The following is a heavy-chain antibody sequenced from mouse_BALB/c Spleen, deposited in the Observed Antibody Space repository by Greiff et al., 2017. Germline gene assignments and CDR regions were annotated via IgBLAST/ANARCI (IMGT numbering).Heavy chain of an antibody. CDR3: ERAYYRYGVGYFDF. D-gene: IGHD2-14*01. V-gene: IGHV5-17*02. Sequence: EVKLVESGGGLVQPGGSRKLSCAASGFTFSSFGMHWVRQAPEKGLEWVAYISSGSSTIYYEDTVQGRFTISRDNPKNTLFLQMTSLSSEDTAMYYCERAYYRYGVGYFDFWGAGTTVTVSS. CDR1: GFTFSSFG. J-gene: IGHJ1*01. CDR2: ISSGSSTI.